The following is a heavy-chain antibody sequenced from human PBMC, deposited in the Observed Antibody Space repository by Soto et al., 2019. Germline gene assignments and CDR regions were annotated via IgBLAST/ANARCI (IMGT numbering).Heavy chain of an antibody. CDR1: VFTFSSDA. V-gene: IGHV3-23*01. J-gene: IGHJ4*02. D-gene: IGHD6-13*01. Sequence: GRSLRLSCTASVFTFSSDAISWVRQAPGKGLEWVSAISVSGGRTYYADSVKGRFTISRDNSKNTLYLQMNSLRAEDTAVYYCANTHNSSSWLYYFNYWGQGPLVTVSS. CDR2: ISVSGGRT. CDR3: ANTHNSSSWLYYFNY.